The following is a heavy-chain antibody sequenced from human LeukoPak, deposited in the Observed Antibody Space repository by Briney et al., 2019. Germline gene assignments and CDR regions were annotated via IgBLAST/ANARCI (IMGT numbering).Heavy chain of an antibody. CDR2: IHYSGDT. CDR1: GGSISSHY. D-gene: IGHD6-13*01. V-gene: IGHV4-59*08. CDR3: ARGGDSSNWYGKTYIAY. J-gene: IGHJ4*02. Sequence: SETLPLTCTVSGGSISSHYWIWIRQPPGTGLECIGYIHYSGDTNYNPSLRSRVAISADTSKNQFSLRLSSVTAADTAVYYCARGGDSSNWYGKTYIAYWGLRTRLTVSS.